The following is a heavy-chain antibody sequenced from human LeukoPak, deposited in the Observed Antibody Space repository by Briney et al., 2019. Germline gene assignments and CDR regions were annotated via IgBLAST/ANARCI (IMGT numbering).Heavy chain of an antibody. V-gene: IGHV4-59*08. J-gene: IGHJ6*03. CDR3: AGVFDFGEGMDV. CDR1: GGSISSHY. Sequence: SETLSLTCTVYGGSISSHYWSWIRQPPGKGLEWICWIYYSGSTNYSPSLECRVTISVDTSKKQFSLKLSCVAAAYTAVYYCAGVFDFGEGMDVWGKGTTVTVSS. D-gene: IGHD3-10*01. CDR2: IYYSGST.